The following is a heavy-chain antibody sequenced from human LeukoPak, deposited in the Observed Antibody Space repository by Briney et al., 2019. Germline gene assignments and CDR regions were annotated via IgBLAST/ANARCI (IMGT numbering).Heavy chain of an antibody. CDR3: ARYCTSTTCILRGFDY. CDR1: GYSFTSGHY. Sequence: SETLSLTCSVSGYSFTSGHYWGWIRQPPGKGLEWIANIYHTGSTHYNPSLKSRVTISVDTSKNQFSLKLSSVTAADTAVYYCARYCTSTTCILRGFDYWGQGTLVTVSS. CDR2: IYHTGST. J-gene: IGHJ4*02. D-gene: IGHD2-2*01. V-gene: IGHV4-38-2*01.